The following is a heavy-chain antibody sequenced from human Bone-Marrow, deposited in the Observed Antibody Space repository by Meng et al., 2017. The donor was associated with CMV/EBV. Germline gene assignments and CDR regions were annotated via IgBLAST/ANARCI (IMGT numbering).Heavy chain of an antibody. J-gene: IGHJ4*02. CDR2: IYYSGST. D-gene: IGHD2-2*01. CDR3: ARDLDCSSTSCNTQIDY. CDR1: GGSISSSSYY. Sequence: SETLSLTCTVSGGSISSSSYYWGWIRQPPAKGLEWTGSIYYSGSTYYNPSLKSRVTISVDTSKNQFSLKLSSVTAADTAVYYCARDLDCSSTSCNTQIDYWGQGTLVTVSS. V-gene: IGHV4-39*07.